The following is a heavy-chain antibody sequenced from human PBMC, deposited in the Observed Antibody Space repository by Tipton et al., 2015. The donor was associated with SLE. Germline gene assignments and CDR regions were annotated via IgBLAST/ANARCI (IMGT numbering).Heavy chain of an antibody. CDR2: IYYNGNT. J-gene: IGHJ6*04. Sequence: TLSLTCTVSVGSISSYYWSWIRQPPGKGLEWIGYIYYNGNTNYNPSLKSRVTISVDTSKNQFSLKLSSVTAADTAVYYCARESGSPLPWLDVWGKGTTVTVSS. D-gene: IGHD3-10*01. CDR3: ARESGSPLPWLDV. V-gene: IGHV4-59*01. CDR1: VGSISSYY.